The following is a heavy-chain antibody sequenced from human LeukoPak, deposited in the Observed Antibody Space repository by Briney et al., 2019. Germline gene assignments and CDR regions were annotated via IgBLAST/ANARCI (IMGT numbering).Heavy chain of an antibody. D-gene: IGHD3-22*01. CDR2: IYSGGST. CDR1: GFTVSSNY. J-gene: IGHJ4*02. CDR3: YSMIVVEIRVISDY. V-gene: IGHV3-66*01. Sequence: GGSLRLSCAVSGFTVSSNYMSWVRQAPGKGLEWVSVIYSGGSTYYADSVKGRFTISRDNSKNTLYLQMNSLRAEDTAVYYCYSMIVVEIRVISDYWGQGTLVTVSS.